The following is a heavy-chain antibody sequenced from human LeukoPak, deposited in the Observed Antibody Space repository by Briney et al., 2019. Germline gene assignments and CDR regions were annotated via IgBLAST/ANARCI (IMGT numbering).Heavy chain of an antibody. J-gene: IGHJ6*02. Sequence: PGGSLGLSCAASGFTFSSYEMNWVRQAPGKGLEWVSYISSSGSTIYYADSVKGRFTISRDNAKNSLYLQMNSLRAEDTAVYYCARDPRATYYYGMDVWGQGTTVTVSS. V-gene: IGHV3-48*03. CDR1: GFTFSSYE. D-gene: IGHD1-26*01. CDR2: ISSSGSTI. CDR3: ARDPRATYYYGMDV.